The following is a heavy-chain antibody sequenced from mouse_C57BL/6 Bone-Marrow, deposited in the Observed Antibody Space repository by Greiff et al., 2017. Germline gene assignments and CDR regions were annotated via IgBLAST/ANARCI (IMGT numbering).Heavy chain of an antibody. CDR1: GYTFTSYW. Sequence: QVQLQQPGAELVKPGASVKLSCTASGYTFTSYWMHWVKQRPGQGLEWIGIIHPNSGSTNYNEKFKSKATLTVDKSSSTAYMQLSSLTSGDSAVYYCARGVFCGSSDYWGQGTTLTVSS. D-gene: IGHD1-1*01. J-gene: IGHJ2*01. V-gene: IGHV1-64*01. CDR3: ARGVFCGSSDY. CDR2: IHPNSGST.